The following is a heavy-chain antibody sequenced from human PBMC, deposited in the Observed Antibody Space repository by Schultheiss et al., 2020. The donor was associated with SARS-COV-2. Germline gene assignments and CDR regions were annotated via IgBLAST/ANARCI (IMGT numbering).Heavy chain of an antibody. CDR2: ISYDGSNK. CDR1: GFSFSSYA. V-gene: IGHV3-30-3*01. CDR3: ARGGLYDSSGSNYL. J-gene: IGHJ4*02. Sequence: GGSLRLSCAASGFSFSSYAMHWVRQAPGKGLEWVAVISYDGSNKYYADSVKGRFTISRDNSENTVHLQMNSLGAEDTAVYYCARGGLYDSSGSNYLWGQGTLVTVSS. D-gene: IGHD3-22*01.